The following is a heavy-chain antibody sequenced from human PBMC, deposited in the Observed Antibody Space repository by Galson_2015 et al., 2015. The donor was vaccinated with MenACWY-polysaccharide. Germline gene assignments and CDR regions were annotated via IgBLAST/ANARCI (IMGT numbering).Heavy chain of an antibody. Sequence: SLRLSCAGSGVTLSNYGMSWVRQAPGKGLECVSVISDRVDSTHYADSAKGRFTVSRDNSRNTLYLQMNSLRGDDTAVYFCARGSNIWKYLDYWGQGALVTVSS. D-gene: IGHD2/OR15-2a*01. CDR1: GVTLSNYG. V-gene: IGHV3-23*01. CDR3: ARGSNIWKYLDY. CDR2: ISDRVDST. J-gene: IGHJ4*02.